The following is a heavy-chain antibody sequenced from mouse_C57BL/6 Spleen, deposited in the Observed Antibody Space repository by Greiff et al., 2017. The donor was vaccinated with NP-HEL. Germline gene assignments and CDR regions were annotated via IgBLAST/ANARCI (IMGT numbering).Heavy chain of an antibody. J-gene: IGHJ4*01. CDR3: ARSRYDYDGAMDY. CDR2: IDPNSGGT. V-gene: IGHV1-72*01. Sequence: QVQLQQPGAELVKPGASVKLSCKASGYTFTSYWMHWVKQRPGRGLERIGRIDPNSGGTKYNEKFKSKATLTVDKPSSTAYMQLSSLTSEDSAVYYCARSRYDYDGAMDYWGQGTSVTVSS. D-gene: IGHD2-4*01. CDR1: GYTFTSYW.